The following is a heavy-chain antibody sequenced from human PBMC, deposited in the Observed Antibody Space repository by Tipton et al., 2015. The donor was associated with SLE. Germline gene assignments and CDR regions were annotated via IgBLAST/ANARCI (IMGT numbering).Heavy chain of an antibody. V-gene: IGHV4-59*11. J-gene: IGHJ4*02. CDR1: GGSISSHY. CDR3: ARGGGGFDY. D-gene: IGHD3-16*01. Sequence: TLSLTCTVSGGSISSHYWSWIRQPPGKGLEWIGYIYYSGSTNYNPSLKSRVTISVDTSKNQFSLKLSSVTAADTAVYYCARGGGGFDYWGQGTLVTVSS. CDR2: IYYSGST.